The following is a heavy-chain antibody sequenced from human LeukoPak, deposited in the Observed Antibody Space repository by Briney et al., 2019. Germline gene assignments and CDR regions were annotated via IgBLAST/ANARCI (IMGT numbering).Heavy chain of an antibody. CDR1: GFTFNNAW. V-gene: IGHV3-7*01. D-gene: IGHD3-22*01. J-gene: IGHJ3*02. CDR3: ASPSAYFYDSCPDI. Sequence: PGGSLRLSCAASGFTFNNAWMSWVRQAPGKGLEWVANIKQDGSEKYYVDSVKGRFTISRDNAKNSLYLQMNSLRDEDTAVYYCASPSAYFYDSCPDIWGQGTMVTVSS. CDR2: IKQDGSEK.